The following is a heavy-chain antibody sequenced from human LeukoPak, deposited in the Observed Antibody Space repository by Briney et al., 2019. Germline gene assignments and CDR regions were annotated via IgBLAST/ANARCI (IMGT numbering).Heavy chain of an antibody. Sequence: PGGSLRLSCAASGFTFNTYPMHWVRQAPGKGLEWVSAISGSGGSTYYADSVKGRFTISRDNSKNTLYLQMNSLRAEDTAVYYCVVATIRYYGMDVWGQGTTVTVSS. J-gene: IGHJ6*02. CDR2: ISGSGGST. V-gene: IGHV3-23*01. CDR3: VVATIRYYGMDV. CDR1: GFTFNTYP. D-gene: IGHD5-12*01.